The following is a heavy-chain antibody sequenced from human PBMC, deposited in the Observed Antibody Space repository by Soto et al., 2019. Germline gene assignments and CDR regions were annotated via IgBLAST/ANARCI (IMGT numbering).Heavy chain of an antibody. Sequence: GGSLRLSCAASGFTFSSYGMHWVRQAPGKGLEWVAVISYDGSNKYYADYVKGRFTISRDNSKNTLYLQMNSLRAEDTAVYYWAKDRLAPPSMIVVVIPPYYGMDVWGQGTTVTVSS. CDR1: GFTFSSYG. J-gene: IGHJ6*02. V-gene: IGHV3-30*18. CDR3: AKDRLAPPSMIVVVIPPYYGMDV. D-gene: IGHD3-22*01. CDR2: ISYDGSNK.